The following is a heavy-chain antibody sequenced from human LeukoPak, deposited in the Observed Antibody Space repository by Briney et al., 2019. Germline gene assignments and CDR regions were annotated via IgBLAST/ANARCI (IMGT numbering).Heavy chain of an antibody. CDR3: AKDVSWNWFDP. Sequence: GGSLRLSCAASGFTFSSYAMSWVRQAPGKGLEWVSAISGTGDRTYYADSVKGRFTISRDNSKNTLYLQMNTLRAEDTAVYYCAKDVSWNWFDPWGQGTLVTVSS. CDR1: GFTFSSYA. V-gene: IGHV3-23*01. J-gene: IGHJ5*02. CDR2: ISGTGDRT.